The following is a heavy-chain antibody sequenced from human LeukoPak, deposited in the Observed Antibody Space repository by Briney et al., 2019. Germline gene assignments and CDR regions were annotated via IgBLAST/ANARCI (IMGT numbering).Heavy chain of an antibody. CDR2: ISGSGGRT. CDR1: GFTFSSYA. CDR3: ARDHDYGDYRPDY. D-gene: IGHD4-17*01. V-gene: IGHV3-23*01. J-gene: IGHJ4*02. Sequence: GGSLRLSCAASGFTFSSYAMSWVRQAPGKGLEWVSAISGSGGRTYYADSVKGRFTISRDSSMDTLYLQMNSLRADDTAVYYCARDHDYGDYRPDYWGQGTLVTVSS.